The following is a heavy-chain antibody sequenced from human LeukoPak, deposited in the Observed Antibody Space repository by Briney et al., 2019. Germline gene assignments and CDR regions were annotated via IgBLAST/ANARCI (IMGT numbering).Heavy chain of an antibody. V-gene: IGHV3-23*01. CDR2: ISGSGGST. CDR3: AKVIRAMTTVNPIDY. J-gene: IGHJ4*02. Sequence: GGSLRLSCAASGFTFSSYAMSWVRQAPGRGLEWVSAISGSGGSTYYADSVKGRFTISRDNSKNTLYLQMNSLRAEDTAVYYCAKVIRAMTTVNPIDYWGQGTLVTVSS. D-gene: IGHD4-17*01. CDR1: GFTFSSYA.